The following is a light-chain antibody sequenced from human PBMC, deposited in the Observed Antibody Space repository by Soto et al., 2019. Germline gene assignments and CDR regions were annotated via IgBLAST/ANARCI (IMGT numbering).Light chain of an antibody. V-gene: IGKV3-20*01. J-gene: IGKJ3*01. CDR1: HSVSSN. Sequence: DIVLTQSPGTLSSSTGERATLSCRASHSVSSNLAWYQQRPGQAPRLLIYGASTRATGIPDRFSGSGSGTDFTLTISRLEPEDFAVYYCQQYGSSPLTFGRGTKVDIK. CDR3: QQYGSSPLT. CDR2: GAS.